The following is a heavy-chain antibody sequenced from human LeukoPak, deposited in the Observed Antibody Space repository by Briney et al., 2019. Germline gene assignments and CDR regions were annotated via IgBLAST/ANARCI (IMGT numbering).Heavy chain of an antibody. D-gene: IGHD3-16*02. J-gene: IGHJ6*03. CDR3: ARNYDYVWGSYRKPRGGNYMDV. Sequence: GASVKVSCKASGYTFTGYYMHWVRQAPGQGLEWMGWINPNSGGTNYAQKFQGRVTMTRDTSISTAYMELSRLRSDDTAVYYCARNYDYVWGSYRKPRGGNYMDVWGKGTTVTVSS. V-gene: IGHV1-2*02. CDR1: GYTFTGYY. CDR2: INPNSGGT.